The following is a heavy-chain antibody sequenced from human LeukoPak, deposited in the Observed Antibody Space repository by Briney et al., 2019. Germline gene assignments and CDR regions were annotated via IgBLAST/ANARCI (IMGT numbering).Heavy chain of an antibody. CDR1: GFTFRSSE. Sequence: TGRSLRLSCAASGFTFRSSEMNWVRQAPGKGLEWVSYISDSGSTISYADSVKGRFTISRDNAKNSLYLQMNSLRAEDTAVYYCARESYSSGWYYYFDYWGQGTLVTVSS. D-gene: IGHD6-19*01. J-gene: IGHJ4*02. V-gene: IGHV3-48*03. CDR3: ARESYSSGWYYYFDY. CDR2: ISDSGSTI.